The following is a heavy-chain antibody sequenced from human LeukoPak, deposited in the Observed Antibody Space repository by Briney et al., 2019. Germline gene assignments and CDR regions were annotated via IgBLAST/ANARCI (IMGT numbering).Heavy chain of an antibody. J-gene: IGHJ4*02. CDR3: ARAVNYGDHSPFLDY. Sequence: ASVKVSCKASGYTFTSYGISWVRQAPGQGLEWMGWISAYNGNTNYAQKLQGRVTMTTDTSTSTAYMELRSLRSDDTAVYYCARAVNYGDHSPFLDYWGQGTLVTVSS. D-gene: IGHD4-17*01. CDR2: ISAYNGNT. V-gene: IGHV1-18*01. CDR1: GYTFTSYG.